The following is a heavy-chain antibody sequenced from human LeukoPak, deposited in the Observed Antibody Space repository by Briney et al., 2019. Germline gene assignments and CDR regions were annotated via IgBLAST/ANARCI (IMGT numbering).Heavy chain of an antibody. CDR1: GYTFTSYG. Sequence: SVKVSCKASGYTFTSYGISWVRQAPGQGHEWMGGIIPIFGTANYAQKFQGRVTITADESTSTAYMELRSLRSDDTAVYYCARAIGPRLNPYYYYYYYMDVWGKGTTVTVSS. V-gene: IGHV1-69*13. CDR2: IIPIFGTA. J-gene: IGHJ6*03. D-gene: IGHD1-14*01. CDR3: ARAIGPRLNPYYYYYYYMDV.